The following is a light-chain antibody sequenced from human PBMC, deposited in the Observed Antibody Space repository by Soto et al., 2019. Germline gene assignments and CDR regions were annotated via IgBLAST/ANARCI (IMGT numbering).Light chain of an antibody. CDR2: GAS. V-gene: IGKV3-20*01. J-gene: IGKJ1*01. CDR1: PSFSNNY. CDR3: QQYGSSGT. Sequence: EIVLTQSPGTLSLSPGGRATLFCRASPSFSNNYLAWSQQKPGQAPRLLIYGASNRATGIPDRFSGSGSGTDFTLTISRLEPEDFAVYYCQQYGSSGTFGQGTKVDIK.